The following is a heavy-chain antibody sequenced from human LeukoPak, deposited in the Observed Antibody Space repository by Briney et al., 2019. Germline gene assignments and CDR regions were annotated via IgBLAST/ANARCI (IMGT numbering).Heavy chain of an antibody. CDR1: GGSFSGYY. CDR2: TNHSGST. Sequence: SETLSLTCAVYGGSFSGYYWSWIRQPPGKGLEWIGETNHSGSTNYNPSLKSRVTISVDTSKNQFSLKLSSVTAADTAVYYCARCGGIVNYYYYGMDVWGQGTTVTVSS. J-gene: IGHJ6*02. V-gene: IGHV4-34*01. D-gene: IGHD1-26*01. CDR3: ARCGGIVNYYYYGMDV.